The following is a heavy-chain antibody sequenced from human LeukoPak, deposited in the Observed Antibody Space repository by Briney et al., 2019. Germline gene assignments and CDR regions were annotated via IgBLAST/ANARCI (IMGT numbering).Heavy chain of an antibody. D-gene: IGHD6-19*01. V-gene: IGHV3-64*02. Sequence: PGGSLRRSCAASGFTCSNYMMQWVRQAPGKGREHGSAISSNGVTTYYADSVKGRFTISRDNPENTLYLQMGRMRTDDMAVYYCARGKGSGWFWGDGFDVWGQGTMVTVSS. CDR1: GFTCSNYM. CDR2: ISSNGVTT. J-gene: IGHJ3*01. CDR3: ARGKGSGWFWGDGFDV.